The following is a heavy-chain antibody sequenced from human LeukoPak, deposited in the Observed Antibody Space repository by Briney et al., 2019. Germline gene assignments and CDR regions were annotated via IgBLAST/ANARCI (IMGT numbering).Heavy chain of an antibody. CDR1: GGSISSGSYY. CDR3: ARQQGVATIWRASGAFDI. J-gene: IGHJ3*02. Sequence: PSQTLSHTCTVSGGSISSGSYYWSWIRQPAGKGLEWIGRIYTSGSTHYNPSLKSRVTISVDTSKNQFSLKLSSVTAADTAVYYCARQQGVATIWRASGAFDIWGQGTMVTVSS. V-gene: IGHV4-61*02. CDR2: IYTSGST. D-gene: IGHD5-12*01.